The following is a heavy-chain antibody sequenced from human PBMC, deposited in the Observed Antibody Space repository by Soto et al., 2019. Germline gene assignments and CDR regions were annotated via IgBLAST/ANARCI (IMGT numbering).Heavy chain of an antibody. J-gene: IGHJ6*02. D-gene: IGHD3-16*01. CDR1: GFTFSSYA. V-gene: IGHV3-23*01. CDR2: VSGSGGST. CDR3: ADTYLNNHHYYNMDV. Sequence: GGSLRLSCAASGFTFSSYAMSWVRQAPGKGLEWISAVSGSGGSTYYADSVKGRFTISRDNSKDTVYLQMNSLKTEDTAVYYCADTYLNNHHYYNMDVWGQGTTVTVSS.